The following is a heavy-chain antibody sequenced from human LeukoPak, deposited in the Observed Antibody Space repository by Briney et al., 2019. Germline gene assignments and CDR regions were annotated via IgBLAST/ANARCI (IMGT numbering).Heavy chain of an antibody. Sequence: ASVKVSCKASGYTFTSYGITWVRQAPGQGLEWMGWISAYNGNTNYAQKVQGRVTMTTDTSTTTAYMELRSLRSDDTAVYYCARVGPIVGATKFDPWGQGTLVTVSS. V-gene: IGHV1-18*01. J-gene: IGHJ5*02. CDR1: GYTFTSYG. CDR3: ARVGPIVGATKFDP. CDR2: ISAYNGNT. D-gene: IGHD1-26*01.